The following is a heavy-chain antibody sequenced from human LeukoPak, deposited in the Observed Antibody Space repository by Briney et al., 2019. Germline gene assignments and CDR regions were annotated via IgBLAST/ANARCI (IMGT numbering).Heavy chain of an antibody. CDR1: GFTFSSYA. Sequence: PGGSLRLSCAASGFTFSSYAMSWVRQAPGKGLEWVSAISGSGGSTYYADSVKGRFTISRDNSKNTLYLQMNSLRAEDTAVYYSAVKWEGLRPLSKGGGGTLVTVSS. CDR3: AVKWEGLRPLSK. CDR2: ISGSGGST. V-gene: IGHV3-23*01. D-gene: IGHD1-26*01. J-gene: IGHJ4*02.